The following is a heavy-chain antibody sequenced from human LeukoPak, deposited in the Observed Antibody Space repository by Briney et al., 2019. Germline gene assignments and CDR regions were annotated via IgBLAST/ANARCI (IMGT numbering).Heavy chain of an antibody. V-gene: IGHV4-4*02. D-gene: IGHD3-22*01. Sequence: SGTLSLTCAVSGGSISSSNWWSWVRQPPGKGLEWIGEIYHSGSTNYNPSLKSRVTISVDKSKNQFSLKLSSVTAADTAVYYCARTSIETVYDSRGYYDYWGQGTLVTVSS. CDR3: ARTSIETVYDSRGYYDY. CDR2: IYHSGST. CDR1: GGSISSSNW. J-gene: IGHJ4*02.